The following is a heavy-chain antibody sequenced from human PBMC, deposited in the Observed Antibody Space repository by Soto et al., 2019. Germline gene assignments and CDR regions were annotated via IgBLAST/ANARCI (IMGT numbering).Heavy chain of an antibody. CDR1: GGSVSNNNW. CDR2: IHHSGGT. CDR3: TKNSAYALDY. D-gene: IGHD5-12*01. J-gene: IGHJ4*02. V-gene: IGHV4-4*02. Sequence: HVQLQESGPGLVKPSGTLSLSCAVSGGSVSNNNWWSWVRQSPGNGLEWIGEIHHSGGTSYNPSLESRATLSVDKSKNELSLRLNYVTAADTAVYYCTKNSAYALDYWGLGILVTVSS.